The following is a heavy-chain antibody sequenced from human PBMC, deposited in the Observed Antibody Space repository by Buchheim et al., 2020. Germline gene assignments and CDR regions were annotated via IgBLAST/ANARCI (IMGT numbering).Heavy chain of an antibody. CDR2: SWSEASEE. CDR1: GFTFSSHE. V-gene: IGHV3-33*08. CDR3: ARDILGLDNYADC. J-gene: IGHJ4*02. Sequence: VQLVESGGGLVQPGGSLRLSCAVSGFTFSSHEMNWVRQAPGKGLEWVAVSWSEASEEYYADSVKGRFTVSRDNSKNTLYLQMNSLRVEDTALYYCARDILGLDNYADCWGQGTL. D-gene: IGHD3-16*01.